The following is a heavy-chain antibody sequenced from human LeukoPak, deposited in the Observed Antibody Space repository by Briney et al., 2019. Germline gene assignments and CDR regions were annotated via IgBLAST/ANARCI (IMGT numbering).Heavy chain of an antibody. CDR1: GFTFDDYG. J-gene: IGHJ5*02. V-gene: IGHV3-20*01. Sequence: GGSLRLSCAASGFTFDDYGMSWVRQAPGKGLEWVSGINWNGGSTGYADSVKGRFTISRDNAKNSLYLQMNSLRAEDTALYHCARNGPLGYCRSTSCSNNWFDPWGQGTLVTVSS. CDR2: INWNGGST. CDR3: ARNGPLGYCRSTSCSNNWFDP. D-gene: IGHD2-2*01.